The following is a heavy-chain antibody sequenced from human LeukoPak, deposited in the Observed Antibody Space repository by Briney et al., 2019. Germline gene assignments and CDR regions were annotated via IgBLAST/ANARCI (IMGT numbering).Heavy chain of an antibody. D-gene: IGHD1-26*01. CDR2: IYYTGGT. CDR1: GGSISGYY. Sequence: PSETLSLTCNVSGGSISGYYWSWIRQPPGKGLEWVRNIYYTGGTNYNPSLESRVTISKDMSKNHFSLKLNSVTAADTAVYHCARHSGLVGTRTCPLDYWGQGMLVTVSP. CDR3: ARHSGLVGTRTCPLDY. V-gene: IGHV4-59*08. J-gene: IGHJ4*02.